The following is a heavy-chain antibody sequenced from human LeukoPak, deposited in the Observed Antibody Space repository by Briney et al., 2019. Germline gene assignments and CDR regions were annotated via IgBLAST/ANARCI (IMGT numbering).Heavy chain of an antibody. CDR2: INPSGGST. V-gene: IGHV1-46*01. CDR3: ARRDNGDYVLDY. D-gene: IGHD4-17*01. Sequence: ASVKVSCKASGYTFTSYYMHWVRQAPGQGLEWMGIINPSGGSTSYAQKFQGRVTMTRDMSTSTVYMELSSLRPEDTAVYYCARRDNGDYVLDYWGQGTLVTVSS. CDR1: GYTFTSYY. J-gene: IGHJ4*02.